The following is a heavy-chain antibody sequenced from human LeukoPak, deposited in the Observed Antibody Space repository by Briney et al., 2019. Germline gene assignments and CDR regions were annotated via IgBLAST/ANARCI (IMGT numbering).Heavy chain of an antibody. D-gene: IGHD1-1*01. V-gene: IGHV1-46*01. CDR2: INPRGGTT. J-gene: IGHJ4*01. Sequence: ASVTVSCLASGYTFTGYYMHWVRQAPAQGLEGMGIINPRGGTTTYVQQFQGRVTITRGQSPSTVYMELNVLSSVDPAVYFCAKPTADFDYWGHRTLGTASS. CDR1: GYTFTGYY. CDR3: AKPTADFDY.